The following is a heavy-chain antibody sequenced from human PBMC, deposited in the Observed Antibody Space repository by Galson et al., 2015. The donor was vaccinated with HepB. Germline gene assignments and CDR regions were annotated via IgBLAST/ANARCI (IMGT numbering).Heavy chain of an antibody. V-gene: IGHV5-51*03. D-gene: IGHD2-2*02. CDR1: GSSFTSYW. J-gene: IGHJ5*02. CDR2: IYPGDSDT. CDR3: ARLGAYCSSTSCYTGWFDP. Sequence: QSGAEVKKPGESLKISCKGSGSSFTSYWIGWVRQMPGKGLEWMGIIYPGDSDTRYSPSFQGQVTISADKSISTAYLQWSSLKASDTAMYYCARLGAYCSSTSCYTGWFDPWGQGTLVTVSS.